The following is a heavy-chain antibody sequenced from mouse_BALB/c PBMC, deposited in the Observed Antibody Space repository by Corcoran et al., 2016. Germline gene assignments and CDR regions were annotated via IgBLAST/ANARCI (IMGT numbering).Heavy chain of an antibody. CDR3: ARDYGYALDY. D-gene: IGHD1-1*01. CDR1: GYSFTSYY. CDR2: IFPGSGNT. J-gene: IGHJ4*01. V-gene: IGHV1-66*01. Sequence: QVQLQQSGPELVKPGASVKISCKASGYSFTSYYIHWVKQRPGQGLEWIGWIFPGSGNTKYNEKFKGKATLTADTSSSTAYMQLSSLTSEDSAVYFCARDYGYALDYWGQGTLVTVSS.